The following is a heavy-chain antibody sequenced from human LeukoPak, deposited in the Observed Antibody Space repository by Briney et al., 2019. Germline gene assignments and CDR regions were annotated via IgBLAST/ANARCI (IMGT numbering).Heavy chain of an antibody. J-gene: IGHJ4*02. Sequence: SGTLSLTCAVSGGSISSSNWWSWVRQPPGKGLEWIGEIYHSGSTNYNPFLRSRVTISVDKSKNQFSLKLSSVTAADTAVYYCARHRGGNFPAPFDYWGQGTLVTVSS. D-gene: IGHD4-23*01. CDR2: IYHSGST. CDR3: ARHRGGNFPAPFDY. V-gene: IGHV4-4*02. CDR1: GGSISSSNW.